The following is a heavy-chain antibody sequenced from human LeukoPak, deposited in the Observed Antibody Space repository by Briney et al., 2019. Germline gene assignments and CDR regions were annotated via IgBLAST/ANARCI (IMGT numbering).Heavy chain of an antibody. CDR2: IYYSGST. V-gene: IGHV4-59*01. CDR1: GGSISSYY. CDR3: ARDRSGYDSSGYYYYYYGMDV. J-gene: IGHJ6*02. Sequence: SETLSLTCTVSGGSISSYYWSWIRQPPGKGLEWIGDIYYSGSTNYNPSLKSRVTISVDTPKNQFSLKLSSVTAADTAVYYCARDRSGYDSSGYYYYYYGMDVWGQGTTVTVSS. D-gene: IGHD3-22*01.